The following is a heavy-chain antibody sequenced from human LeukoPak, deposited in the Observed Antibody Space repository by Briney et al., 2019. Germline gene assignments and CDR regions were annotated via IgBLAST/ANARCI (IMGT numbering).Heavy chain of an antibody. CDR2: INHSGST. Sequence: SETLSLTCTVSGGSISSSSYYWSWIRQPPGKGLEWIGEINHSGSTNYNPSLKSRVTISVDTSKNQFSLKLSSVTAADTAVYYCARGDLMATMAHRYFDYWGQGTLVTVSS. J-gene: IGHJ4*02. V-gene: IGHV4-39*07. CDR3: ARGDLMATMAHRYFDY. CDR1: GGSISSSSYY. D-gene: IGHD5-24*01.